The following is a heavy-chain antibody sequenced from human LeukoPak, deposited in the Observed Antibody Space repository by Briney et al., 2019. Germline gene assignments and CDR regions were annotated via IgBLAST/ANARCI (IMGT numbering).Heavy chain of an antibody. CDR2: IKQDGSEK. Sequence: GGSLRLSCAASRFTFSSYWMSWVRQAPGKGLEWVANIKQDGSEKYYVDSVKGRFTISRDNAKNSLYLQMNSLRAEDTAVYYCAREMTNTMGGGYWGQGTLVTVSS. CDR1: RFTFSSYW. V-gene: IGHV3-7*01. D-gene: IGHD3-16*01. J-gene: IGHJ4*02. CDR3: AREMTNTMGGGY.